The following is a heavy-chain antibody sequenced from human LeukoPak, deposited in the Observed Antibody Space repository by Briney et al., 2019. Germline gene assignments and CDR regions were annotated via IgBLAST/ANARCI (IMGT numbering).Heavy chain of an antibody. Sequence: SQTLSLTCTVSGGSISSGGCYWSWIRQHPGKGLEGIGYIYYSGSTYSNPSPTSRVTISVATSTSQFSLNLSSVTVAATAVYYCARVGVTMVRAVIIPINWFDPWGQGTLVTVSS. V-gene: IGHV4-31*03. CDR3: ARVGVTMVRAVIIPINWFDP. J-gene: IGHJ5*02. CDR2: IYYSGST. D-gene: IGHD3-10*01. CDR1: GGSISSGGCY.